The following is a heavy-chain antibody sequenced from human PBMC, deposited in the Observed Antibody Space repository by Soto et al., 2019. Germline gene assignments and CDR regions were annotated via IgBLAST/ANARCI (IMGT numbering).Heavy chain of an antibody. CDR2: INMDGSIT. V-gene: IGHV3-74*01. J-gene: IGHJ4*02. CDR3: AREGRRADFDY. Sequence: EVQVVESGGGLVQPGGSLRLSCAASGFTFTNYWMHWVRQVPGKGLVWISRINMDGSITNYADSVKGRFTISKDNAKSTVYLKMNSLRAEDTAVYYCAREGRRADFDYWGQGTLVTVSS. CDR1: GFTFTNYW.